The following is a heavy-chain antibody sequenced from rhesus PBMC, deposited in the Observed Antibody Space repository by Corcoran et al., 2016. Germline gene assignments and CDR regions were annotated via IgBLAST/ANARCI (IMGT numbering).Heavy chain of an antibody. J-gene: IGHJ4*01. V-gene: IGHV3-16*02. Sequence: EVQLVESGGGLVQPGGSLRLSCAASGFTFSNFWMSWVRQAPGKGLDWVGRIKNKADGGTAAYAESVKGRFTSSRDDSKNTLYLQMNSLKTEDTAVYYCTRGGSGWSGYFDYWGQGVLVTVSS. CDR3: TRGGSGWSGYFDY. CDR1: GFTFSNFW. D-gene: IGHD6S26*01. CDR2: IKNKADGGTA.